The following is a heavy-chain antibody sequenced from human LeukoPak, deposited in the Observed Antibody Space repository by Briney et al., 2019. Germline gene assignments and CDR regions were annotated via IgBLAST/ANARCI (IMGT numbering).Heavy chain of an antibody. V-gene: IGHV3-11*04. CDR2: ISSTGSII. Sequence: PGGSLRLSCAASGFTFSHYYMNWIRQAPGEGLEWISQISSTGSIIYYADSVKGRFTISRDNNKNSLFPQMNSLSAEDTAVYYCARDALNGFDIWGQGTTVTVSS. CDR3: ARDALNGFDI. D-gene: IGHD2-8*01. CDR1: GFTFSHYY. J-gene: IGHJ3*02.